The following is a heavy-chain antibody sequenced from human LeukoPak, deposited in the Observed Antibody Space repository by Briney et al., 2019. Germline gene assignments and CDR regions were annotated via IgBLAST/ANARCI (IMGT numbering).Heavy chain of an antibody. CDR2: IYYSGST. V-gene: IGHV4-59*08. CDR1: GGSISSYY. Sequence: SETLSLTCTVSGGSISSYYWSWIRQPPGKGLEWIGYIYYSGSTNYNPSLKSRVTISVDTSKNQFSLKLSSVTAADTAVYYCARQIIAPTEPHFDYWGQGTLVTVSS. D-gene: IGHD6-13*01. J-gene: IGHJ4*02. CDR3: ARQIIAPTEPHFDY.